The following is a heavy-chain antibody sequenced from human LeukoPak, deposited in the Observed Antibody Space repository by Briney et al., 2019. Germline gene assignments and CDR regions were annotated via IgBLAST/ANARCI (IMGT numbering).Heavy chain of an antibody. CDR1: GFTFNTYV. D-gene: IGHD5-24*01. CDR2: IDTDGKTT. J-gene: IGHJ4*02. Sequence: GGSLRLSCAASGFTFNTYVMHWVRQAPGKGLVWVACIDTDGKTTNYADSVKGRFTISGDNAKNMLYVQMNSLRAEDTAVYYCVRDKDGYNFWGQGTLVSVSS. V-gene: IGHV3-74*01. CDR3: VRDKDGYNF.